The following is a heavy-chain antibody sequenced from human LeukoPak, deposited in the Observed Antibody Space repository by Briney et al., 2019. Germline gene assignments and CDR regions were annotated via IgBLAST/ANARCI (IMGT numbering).Heavy chain of an antibody. D-gene: IGHD6-13*01. CDR3: AKGTYSSSWYSDY. V-gene: IGHV3-30*18. CDR1: GFTFTSYG. Sequence: GGSLRLSCAASGFTFTSYGMHWVRQAPGKGLEWVAVISYDGSNKYYADSVKGRFTISRDNSKNTLYLPMISLRAEDTAVYYCAKGTYSSSWYSDYWGQGTLVTVSS. CDR2: ISYDGSNK. J-gene: IGHJ4*02.